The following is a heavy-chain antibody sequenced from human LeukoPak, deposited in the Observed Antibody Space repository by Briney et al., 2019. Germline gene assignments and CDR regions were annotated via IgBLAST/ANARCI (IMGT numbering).Heavy chain of an antibody. D-gene: IGHD3-10*01. V-gene: IGHV3-11*06. CDR3: ARVSVWFGEFLDY. Sequence: SVKGRFTISRDNTRNSLSLQMNSLRAEDTAVYYCARVSVWFGEFLDYWGQGTLVTVSS. J-gene: IGHJ4*02.